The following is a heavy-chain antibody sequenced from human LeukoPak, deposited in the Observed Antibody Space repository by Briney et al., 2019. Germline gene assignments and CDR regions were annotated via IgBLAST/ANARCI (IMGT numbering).Heavy chain of an antibody. V-gene: IGHV1-46*01. CDR1: GYTFTSYY. CDR3: ARDVTIFGVVNVNWFDP. D-gene: IGHD3-3*01. CDR2: INPSGGST. J-gene: IGHJ5*02. Sequence: ASVKVSCKASGYTFTSYYMHWVRQAPGQGLEWMGIINPSGGSTSYAQKFQGRVPMTRDTSTSTVYMELSSLRSEDTAVYYCARDVTIFGVVNVNWFDPWGQGTLVTVSS.